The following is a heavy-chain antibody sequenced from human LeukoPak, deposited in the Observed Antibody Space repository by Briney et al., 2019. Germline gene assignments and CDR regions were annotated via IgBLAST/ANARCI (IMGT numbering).Heavy chain of an antibody. Sequence: ASVKVSCKASGYTFTGYYMHWVRQAPGQGLEWMGWINPNSGGTNYAQKFQGRVTMTRDTSISTAYMELSRLRSDDTAVYYCAREVPAVNWFDPWGQGTLVTVSS. J-gene: IGHJ5*02. D-gene: IGHD6-19*01. CDR2: INPNSGGT. CDR3: AREVPAVNWFDP. V-gene: IGHV1-2*02. CDR1: GYTFTGYY.